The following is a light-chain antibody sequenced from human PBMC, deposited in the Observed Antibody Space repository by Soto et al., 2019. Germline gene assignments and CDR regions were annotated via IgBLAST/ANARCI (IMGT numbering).Light chain of an antibody. CDR1: SSDVGGYNY. Sequence: QSVLTQPASVSGSPGQSITISCTGTSSDVGGYNYVSWYQQQSGKAPKLMIHEVSNRPSGVSNRFSGSKSGNTASLTISGLQAEDEADYYCSSFTGSRAYVCGTGTKVTVL. CDR3: SSFTGSRAYV. J-gene: IGLJ1*01. V-gene: IGLV2-14*01. CDR2: EVS.